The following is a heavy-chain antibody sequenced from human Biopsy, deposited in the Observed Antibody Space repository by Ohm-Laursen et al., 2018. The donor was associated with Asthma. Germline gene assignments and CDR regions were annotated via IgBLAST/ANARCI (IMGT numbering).Heavy chain of an antibody. D-gene: IGHD5-12*01. J-gene: IGHJ6*02. CDR1: GDSFSNYA. CDR3: ARGYSGSDRIVYYYSGLEV. Sequence: SVKVSCKASGDSFSNYAISWVRQAPGQGLEWMGGLIPVLGTPDHAQMFEGRVTITADESTSAAYMELSSLSSEDTAVYYCARGYSGSDRIVYYYSGLEVWGQGTTVTVSS. V-gene: IGHV1-69*13. CDR2: LIPVLGTP.